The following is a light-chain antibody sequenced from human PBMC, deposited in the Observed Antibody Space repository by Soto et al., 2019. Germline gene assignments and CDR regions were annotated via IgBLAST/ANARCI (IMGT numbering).Light chain of an antibody. V-gene: IGLV2-14*01. J-gene: IGLJ3*02. Sequence: QSALTQPASVSGSPGQSITISCSGTSSDIGDYNFVSWYQQSPGKAPKLMIYEVSDRPSGVSDRFSGSKSDNTASLTISGLQAEDEADYYCNSYTRNNTWVFGGGTKVTVL. CDR1: SSDIGDYNF. CDR2: EVS. CDR3: NSYTRNNTWV.